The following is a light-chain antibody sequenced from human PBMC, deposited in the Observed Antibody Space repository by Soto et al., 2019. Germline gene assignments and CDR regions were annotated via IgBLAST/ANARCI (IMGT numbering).Light chain of an antibody. CDR2: GHN. Sequence: QSVLPQPPSASGTPGQRVTISCSGSSSSIGSNTVNWYQQLPGTAPKLLIYGHNQRPSGVPDRFSGSKSGTSASLAISGLQSEDEADYYCAAWDDSLNGRVFGGGTKLTVL. J-gene: IGLJ2*01. CDR3: AAWDDSLNGRV. CDR1: SSSIGSNT. V-gene: IGLV1-44*01.